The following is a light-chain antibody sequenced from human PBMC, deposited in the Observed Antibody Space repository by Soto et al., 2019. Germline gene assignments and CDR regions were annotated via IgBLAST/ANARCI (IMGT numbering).Light chain of an antibody. CDR1: SSDVGSYKY. V-gene: IGLV2-8*01. J-gene: IGLJ1*01. CDR3: SSYAGTNSDYV. Sequence: QSVLTQPPSASGSPGQSVNISCTGNSSDVGSYKYVSWYQQHPGKVPKLMIYEVSNRPSGVPDRFSGSKSGNTASLTVTGLQAEDEADYYCSSYAGTNSDYVFGAGTKLTVL. CDR2: EVS.